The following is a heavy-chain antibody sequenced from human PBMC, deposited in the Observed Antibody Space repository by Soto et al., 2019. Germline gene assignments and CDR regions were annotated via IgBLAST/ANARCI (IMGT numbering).Heavy chain of an antibody. Sequence: GSLRLSCAASGFTFSSYAMHWVRQAPGKGLEWVAVISYDGSNKYYADSVKGRFTISRDNSKNTLYLQMNSLRAEDTAAYYCARALYYYYGMDVWGQGTTITVSS. CDR2: ISYDGSNK. CDR1: GFTFSSYA. CDR3: ARALYYYYGMDV. V-gene: IGHV3-30-3*01. J-gene: IGHJ6*02.